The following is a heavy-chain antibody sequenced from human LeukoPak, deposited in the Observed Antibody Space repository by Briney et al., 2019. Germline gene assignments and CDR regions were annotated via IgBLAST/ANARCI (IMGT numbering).Heavy chain of an antibody. CDR1: GYSISSGYH. CDR2: MYRSGST. J-gene: IGHJ4*02. Sequence: SETLSLTCVVSGYSISSGYHWGWLRQPPVEGLEWIGSMYRSGSTYYNPSLKSRVTISVDTSKNQISLQVRSVTAADTAVYYCARENWVFDYWGQGILVTVSS. D-gene: IGHD7-27*01. V-gene: IGHV4-38-2*02. CDR3: ARENWVFDY.